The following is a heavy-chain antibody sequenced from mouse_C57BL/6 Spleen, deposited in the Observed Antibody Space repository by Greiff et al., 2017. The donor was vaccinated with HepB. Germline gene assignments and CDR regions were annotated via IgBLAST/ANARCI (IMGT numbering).Heavy chain of an antibody. CDR3: ARDPGTKGYFDY. Sequence: EVMLVESEGGLVQPGSSMKLSCTASGFTFSDYYMAWVRQVPEKGLEWVANINYDGSSTYYLDSLKSRFIISRDNAKNILYLQMSSLKSEDTATYYCARDPGTKGYFDYWGQGTTLTVSS. D-gene: IGHD4-1*01. CDR2: INYDGSST. CDR1: GFTFSDYY. V-gene: IGHV5-16*01. J-gene: IGHJ2*01.